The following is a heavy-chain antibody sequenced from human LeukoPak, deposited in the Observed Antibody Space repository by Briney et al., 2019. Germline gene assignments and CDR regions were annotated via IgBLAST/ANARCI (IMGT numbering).Heavy chain of an antibody. D-gene: IGHD5-24*01. V-gene: IGHV4-4*07. J-gene: IGHJ3*02. CDR1: GASVSSYY. CDR3: ARKDGDI. CDR2: IDASGST. Sequence: SETLSLTCTVSGASVSSYYWIRIRQPAGRGLEWIGRIDASGSTNYNPSLKSRVTMSVDSSKNQFSLKVSSVTAADTAVYYCARKDGDIWGQGTMVTVSS.